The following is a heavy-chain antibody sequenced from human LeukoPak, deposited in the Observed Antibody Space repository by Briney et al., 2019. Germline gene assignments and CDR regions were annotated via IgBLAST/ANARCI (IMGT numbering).Heavy chain of an antibody. D-gene: IGHD2-21*02. CDR3: ARDRCGGDCYHDAFDI. CDR1: GFTVSSNY. Sequence: GGSLRLSCAASGFTVSSNYMSWVRQAPGKGLEWVSVIYSGGSTYYAASVKGRFTISRDNSKNTLYLQMNSLRAEDTAVYYCARDRCGGDCYHDAFDIWGQGTMVTVSS. J-gene: IGHJ3*02. V-gene: IGHV3-66*02. CDR2: IYSGGST.